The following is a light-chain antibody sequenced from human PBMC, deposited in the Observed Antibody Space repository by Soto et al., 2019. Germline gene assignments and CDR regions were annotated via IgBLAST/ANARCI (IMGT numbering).Light chain of an antibody. Sequence: QTVVTQEPSFSVSPGGTVTLTCGLTSGSVSTTYYPSWYQQTPGQAPRTLIYSTNIRSSGVPDRCSGSILGNKAALTITGSQADDESDYHCMLYMGGGLVVFGGGTTLTVL. CDR2: STN. CDR1: SGSVSTTYY. J-gene: IGLJ2*01. V-gene: IGLV8-61*01. CDR3: MLYMGGGLVV.